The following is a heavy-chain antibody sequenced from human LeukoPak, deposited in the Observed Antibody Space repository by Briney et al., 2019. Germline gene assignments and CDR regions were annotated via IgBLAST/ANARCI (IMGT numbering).Heavy chain of an antibody. CDR1: GGSFSGYY. CDR2: INHSGST. Sequence: SETLSLTCAVYGGSFSGYYWSCIRQPPGKGLEWIGEINHSGSTNYNPSLKSRVTISLDTSKNQFSLKLSSVTAADTAVYYCARGLQSYYYYGMDVWGQGTMVTVSS. V-gene: IGHV4-34*01. CDR3: ARGLQSYYYYGMDV. D-gene: IGHD4-11*01. J-gene: IGHJ6*02.